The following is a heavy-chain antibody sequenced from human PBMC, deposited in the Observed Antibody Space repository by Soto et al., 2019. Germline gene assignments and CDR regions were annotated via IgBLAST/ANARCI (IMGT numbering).Heavy chain of an antibody. CDR1: GFTFSSYG. J-gene: IGHJ6*02. Sequence: QVQLVESGGGVVQPGRSLRLSCAASGFTFSSYGMHWVRQAPGKGLEWVAVISYDGSNKYYADSVKGRFTISRDNSKNTLYLQMNSLRAEDTAVYYCAKDGRESRSPYGSNSPLYYYGMDVWGQGTTVTVSS. CDR3: AKDGRESRSPYGSNSPLYYYGMDV. V-gene: IGHV3-30*18. CDR2: ISYDGSNK. D-gene: IGHD4-17*01.